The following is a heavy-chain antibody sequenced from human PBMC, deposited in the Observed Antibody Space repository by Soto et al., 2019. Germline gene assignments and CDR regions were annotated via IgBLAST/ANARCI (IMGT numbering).Heavy chain of an antibody. CDR1: GFTFSDYY. CDR3: ARTYYDFWSGHYYYYYYGMDV. CDR2: ISSSGSTI. Sequence: GGSLRLSCAASGFTFSDYYMSWIRQAPGKGLEWVSYISSSGSTIYYADSVKGRFTISRDNAKNSLYLQMNSLRAEDTAVYYCARTYYDFWSGHYYYYYYGMDVWGQGTTVTVSS. D-gene: IGHD3-3*01. J-gene: IGHJ6*02. V-gene: IGHV3-11*01.